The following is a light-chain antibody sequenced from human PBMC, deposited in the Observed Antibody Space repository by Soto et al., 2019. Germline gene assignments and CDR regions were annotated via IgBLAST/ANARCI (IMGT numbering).Light chain of an antibody. J-gene: IGKJ5*01. CDR1: QSVTSTY. Sequence: EIVLTQSPGTLSLSPGERATLSCRASQSVTSTYLGWYQQKPGQAPSLLIYGASSRATGIPDRFNGSGSGTDFTLTISRLEPEDFAVYYCQQYVSPPITFGQGTRLEIK. V-gene: IGKV3-20*01. CDR2: GAS. CDR3: QQYVSPPIT.